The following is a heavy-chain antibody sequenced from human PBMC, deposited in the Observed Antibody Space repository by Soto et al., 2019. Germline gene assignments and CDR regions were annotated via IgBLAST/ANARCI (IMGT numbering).Heavy chain of an antibody. CDR2: IIPIFGTA. Sequence: QVQLVQSGAEVKKPGSSVKVSCKASGGTFSSYAISWVRQAPGQGLEWMGGIIPIFGTANYAQKFQGRVTTTADESTSRAYMELSSLRSEDTAVYYCARDASHIAANYYYGMDVWGQGTTVTVSS. CDR3: ARDASHIAANYYYGMDV. J-gene: IGHJ6*02. D-gene: IGHD6-6*01. CDR1: GGTFSSYA. V-gene: IGHV1-69*12.